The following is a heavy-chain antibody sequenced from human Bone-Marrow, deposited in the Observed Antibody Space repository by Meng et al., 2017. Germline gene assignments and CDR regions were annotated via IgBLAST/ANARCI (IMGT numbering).Heavy chain of an antibody. CDR3: TSDTVY. CDR1: GFTFSGSA. V-gene: IGHV3-73*01. J-gene: IGHJ4*02. Sequence: GESLKISCAASGFTFSGSAMHWVRQASGKGLEWVGRIRSKANSYATAYAASVKGRFTITRDDSNNTAYLQMNSLKTEDTAVYFCTSDTVYWGQGTLVTVSS. D-gene: IGHD4-17*01. CDR2: IRSKANSYAT.